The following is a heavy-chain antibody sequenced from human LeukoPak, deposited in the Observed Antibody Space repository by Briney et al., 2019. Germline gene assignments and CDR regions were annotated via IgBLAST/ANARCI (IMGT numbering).Heavy chain of an antibody. CDR3: ASYYDSSGYAHDAFDI. Sequence: PSETLSLTCTVSGGSISSGSYYWSWIRQPAGKGLEWIGRIYTSGSTNYNPSLKSRVTISVDTSKNQFSLKLSSVTAADTAVYYCASYYDSSGYAHDAFDIWGQGTMVTVSS. CDR1: GGSISSGSYY. J-gene: IGHJ3*02. CDR2: IYTSGST. V-gene: IGHV4-61*02. D-gene: IGHD3-22*01.